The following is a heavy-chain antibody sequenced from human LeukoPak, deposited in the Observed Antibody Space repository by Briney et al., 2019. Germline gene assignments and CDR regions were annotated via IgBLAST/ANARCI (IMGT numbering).Heavy chain of an antibody. V-gene: IGHV3-7*04. CDR1: GFTFISYE. CDR2: INQDGSEK. CDR3: ARDIYGGHDY. Sequence: PGGSLRLSCAASGFTFISYEMNWVRQAPGKGLEWVANINQDGSEKSYVDSVEGRFTISRDNAKKSLYLHVNSLRAEDTAVYYCARDIYGGHDYWGQGTLLTVSS. D-gene: IGHD2-21*01. J-gene: IGHJ4*02.